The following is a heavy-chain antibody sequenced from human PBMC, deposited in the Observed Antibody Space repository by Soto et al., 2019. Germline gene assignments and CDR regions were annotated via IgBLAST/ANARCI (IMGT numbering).Heavy chain of an antibody. D-gene: IGHD4-17*01. J-gene: IGHJ4*02. CDR1: GSTFPSST. Sequence: QVQLVQSGAEVKKPGASVKVSCKASGSTFPSSTVSWVRQAPGQGLEWMGWINAHNGNTKYAQKFQGRLTMTTDTSTGTGYMELRSLRSGDTAIYFCAIADYGDPDYWGQGTLVTVSS. CDR2: INAHNGNT. V-gene: IGHV1-18*01. CDR3: AIADYGDPDY.